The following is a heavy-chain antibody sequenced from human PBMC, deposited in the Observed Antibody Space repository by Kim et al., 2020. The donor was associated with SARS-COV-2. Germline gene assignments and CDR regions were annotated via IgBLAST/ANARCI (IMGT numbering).Heavy chain of an antibody. CDR1: GFTFSSYG. V-gene: IGHV3-33*01. Sequence: GGSLRLSCAASGFTFSSYGMHWVRQAPGKGLEWVAVIWYDGSNKYYADSVKGRFTISRDNSKNTLYLQMNTLRAEDTAVYYCARDPPKVVAGTWLGYYYYYGMDVWGQGTTVTVSS. CDR2: IWYDGSNK. D-gene: IGHD6-19*01. CDR3: ARDPPKVVAGTWLGYYYYYGMDV. J-gene: IGHJ6*02.